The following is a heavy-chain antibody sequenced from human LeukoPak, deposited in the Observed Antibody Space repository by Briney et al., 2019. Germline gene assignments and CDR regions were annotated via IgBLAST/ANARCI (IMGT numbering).Heavy chain of an antibody. J-gene: IGHJ3*02. D-gene: IGHD6-6*01. CDR3: ARGLRNRSSGTRFDVFDI. Sequence: SETLSLTCNVSGASLSSYFWSWIRQPPGKGLEWIGYIYYDGYPNYSPSLRSRITISVEKSKSQFSLNLRSVTAADTAVYYCARGLRNRSSGTRFDVFDIWGQGTMVTVSS. CDR2: IYYDGYP. V-gene: IGHV4-59*01. CDR1: GASLSSYF.